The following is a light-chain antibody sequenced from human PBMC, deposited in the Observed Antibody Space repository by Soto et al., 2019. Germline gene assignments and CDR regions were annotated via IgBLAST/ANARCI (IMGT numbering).Light chain of an antibody. CDR2: DVN. CDR1: GSDVGAFNY. CDR3: SSSTTTDTYV. J-gene: IGLJ1*01. V-gene: IGLV2-14*01. Sequence: QSALTQPASVSGSPGQSITISCTGTGSDVGAFNYVSWFQQYPGKPPKLMIYDVNTRPSGVSNRFSGSKSGNTASLTISGLQAEDEADYYCSSSTTTDTYVFGTGTKVTVL.